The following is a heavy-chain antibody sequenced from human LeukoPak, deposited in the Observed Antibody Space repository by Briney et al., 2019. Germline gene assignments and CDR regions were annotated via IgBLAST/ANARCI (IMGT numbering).Heavy chain of an antibody. Sequence: GESLKISCAASGFTFDYYRMTWVRQAPGKGLEWLANIKESGSEKYYVDSVKGRFTISRDNAKNSLYLQMNSLRVEDTAVYYCARGWGERGKCRGGTCNNPQFDYWGRGTLVTVSS. CDR3: ARGWGERGKCRGGTCNNPQFDY. CDR2: IKESGSEK. CDR1: GFTFDYYR. V-gene: IGHV3-7*01. J-gene: IGHJ4*02. D-gene: IGHD2-15*01.